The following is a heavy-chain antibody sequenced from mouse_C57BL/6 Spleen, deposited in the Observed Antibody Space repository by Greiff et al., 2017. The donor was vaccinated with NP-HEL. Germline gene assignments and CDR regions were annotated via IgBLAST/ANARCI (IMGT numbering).Heavy chain of an antibody. Sequence: DVKLVESEGGLVQPGSSMKLSCTASGFTFSDYYMAWVRQVPEKGLEWVANINYDGSSTYYLDSLKSRFIISRDNAKNILYLQMSSLKSEDTATYYCARVVYYGSSYVVWYFDVWGTGTTVTVSS. CDR2: INYDGSST. CDR3: ARVVYYGSSYVVWYFDV. J-gene: IGHJ1*03. D-gene: IGHD1-1*01. CDR1: GFTFSDYY. V-gene: IGHV5-16*01.